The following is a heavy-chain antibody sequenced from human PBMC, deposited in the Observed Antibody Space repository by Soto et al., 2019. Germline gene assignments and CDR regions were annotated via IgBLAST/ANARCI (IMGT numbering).Heavy chain of an antibody. CDR3: ARDPAAPAYYYSMDV. CDR1: GGTFSSYT. Sequence: QVQLVQSGAEVKKPGSSVKVSCKASGGTFSSYTISWVRQAPGQGLEWMGRIIPILGIANYAQKFQCRVTITADKSTSTAYMELSSLRSEDTAVYYCARDPAAPAYYYSMDVWGKGTTVTVSS. V-gene: IGHV1-69*08. D-gene: IGHD6-25*01. J-gene: IGHJ6*03. CDR2: IIPILGIA.